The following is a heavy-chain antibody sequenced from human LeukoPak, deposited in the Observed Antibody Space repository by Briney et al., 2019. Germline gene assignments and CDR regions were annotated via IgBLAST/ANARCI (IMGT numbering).Heavy chain of an antibody. CDR1: GFTFSNYW. Sequence: GGSLRLSCAASGFTFSNYWMSWVRQAPEKGLEWVANVNEDGRVKQYMDSMKGRFTISRDNAKNSMYLQMNSLRVEDTAVYYCARDRDDGGFEYWGQGTLVTVSS. CDR2: VNEDGRVK. J-gene: IGHJ4*02. D-gene: IGHD4-23*01. V-gene: IGHV3-7*01. CDR3: ARDRDDGGFEY.